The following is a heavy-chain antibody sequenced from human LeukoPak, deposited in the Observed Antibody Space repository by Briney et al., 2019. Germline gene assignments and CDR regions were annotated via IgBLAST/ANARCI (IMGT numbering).Heavy chain of an antibody. Sequence: GGSLRLSCAASGFTFDDYTMHWVRQAPGKGLEWVSLISWDGGSTYYADSVKGRFTISRDNSKNSLYLQMNSLRTEDTALYYCAKEAGDDSLYYYYMDVWDKGTTVTVSS. CDR1: GFTFDDYT. D-gene: IGHD2-15*01. J-gene: IGHJ6*03. CDR3: AKEAGDDSLYYYYMDV. V-gene: IGHV3-43*01. CDR2: ISWDGGST.